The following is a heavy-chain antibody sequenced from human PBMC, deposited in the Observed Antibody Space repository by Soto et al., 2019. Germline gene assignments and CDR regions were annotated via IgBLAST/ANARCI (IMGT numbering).Heavy chain of an antibody. J-gene: IGHJ4*02. D-gene: IGHD3-16*01. CDR2: IISKTDGGTT. CDR3: TTLWAGGLNS. CDR1: GFTFSNAW. V-gene: IGHV3-15*01. Sequence: EVQLVESGGGLVKPGGSLRLSCAASGFTFSNAWMSWVRQAPGKGLEWVGHIISKTDGGTTDYPAPVKGRFTISRDDSESTLYLQMNSLETEDTAVYYCTTLWAGGLNSWGQGTLVTVSS.